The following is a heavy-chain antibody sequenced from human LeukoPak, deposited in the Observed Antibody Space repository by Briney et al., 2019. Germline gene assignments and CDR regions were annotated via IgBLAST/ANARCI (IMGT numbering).Heavy chain of an antibody. J-gene: IGHJ4*02. CDR3: ARLLGTVTPYDY. D-gene: IGHD4-23*01. CDR1: GFTFSSHW. CDR2: IRPDGSEE. V-gene: IGHV3-7*01. Sequence: GGSLRLSCAASGFTFSSHWMSWVREAPGKGLEWVARIRPDGSEEYYMDSVKGRFTISRDNAKSSLYLQMNSLRAEDTAVYYCARLLGTVTPYDYWGQGTLVTVSS.